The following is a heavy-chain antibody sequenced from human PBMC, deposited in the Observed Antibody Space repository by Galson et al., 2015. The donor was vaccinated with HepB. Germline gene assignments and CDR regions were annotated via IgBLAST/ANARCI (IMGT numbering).Heavy chain of an antibody. V-gene: IGHV7-4-1*02. Sequence: SVKVSCKASGYTFTNSSINWLRQAPGQGLEWMGWINTHTGDPTYAQAFTGRFVFSLDTSVSTAYLQISSLRAEDTAVYYCARALGYMVPKDWGQGTLVTVSS. CDR3: ARALGYMVPKD. CDR2: INTHTGDP. J-gene: IGHJ4*01. CDR1: GYTFTNSS. D-gene: IGHD5-24*01.